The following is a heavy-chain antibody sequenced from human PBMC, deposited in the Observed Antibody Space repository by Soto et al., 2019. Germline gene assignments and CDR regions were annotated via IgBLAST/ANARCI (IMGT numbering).Heavy chain of an antibody. CDR2: IIPIFGTP. CDR1: GGTFSSYA. V-gene: IGHV1-69*01. Sequence: QVQLVESGGGVVQPGSSVTVSCKASGGTFSSYAINWVRQAPGQGLEWMGGIIPIFGTPDYAQKFQGRVTITADESTATAYMELSSLRSEDTAVYYCTREDERWFDPWGQGTLVTVST. J-gene: IGHJ5*02. CDR3: TREDERWFDP.